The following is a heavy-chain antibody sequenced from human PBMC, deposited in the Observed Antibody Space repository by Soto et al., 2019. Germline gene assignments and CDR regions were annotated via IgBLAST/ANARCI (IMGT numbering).Heavy chain of an antibody. J-gene: IGHJ6*02. CDR1: GYSFTSYW. CDR2: IDPSDSYT. V-gene: IGHV5-10-1*01. D-gene: IGHD6-19*01. CDR3: ARHPRVGVAGTGIYSYGMDV. Sequence: PGESLKISCQGSGYSFTSYWISWVRQMPGKGLEWMGRIDPSDSYTNYSPSFQGHVTISVDKSISTAYLQWSSLKASDTAMYYCARHPRVGVAGTGIYSYGMDVWGQGTTVTVS.